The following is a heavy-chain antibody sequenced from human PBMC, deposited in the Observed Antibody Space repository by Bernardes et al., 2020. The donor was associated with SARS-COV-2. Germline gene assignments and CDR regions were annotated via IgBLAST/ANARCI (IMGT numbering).Heavy chain of an antibody. CDR3: AKDSFGYSYGYNDY. D-gene: IGHD5-18*01. CDR1: GFTFDDYA. CDR2: ISWYSGSI. Sequence: GGSLRLSCAASGFTFDDYAMHWVRQAPGKGLEWVSVISWYSGSIGYADSVKGRFTISRDNAKNSLYLQMNSLRAEDTALYYCAKDSFGYSYGYNDYWGQGKLVTVTS. V-gene: IGHV3-9*01. J-gene: IGHJ4*02.